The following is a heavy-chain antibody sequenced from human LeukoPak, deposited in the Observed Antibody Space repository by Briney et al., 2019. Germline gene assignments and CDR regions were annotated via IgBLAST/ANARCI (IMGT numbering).Heavy chain of an antibody. J-gene: IGHJ4*02. V-gene: IGHV4-39*01. D-gene: IGHD4-11*01. CDR3: ARLPLNYAIDY. CDR1: GGPISSSSYF. Sequence: SETLSLTCTVSGGPISSSSYFWGWIRQPPGKGLEWLGSIYYSGSTSYNTSLKSRVTISVDTSKNQFSLQLSSVTAADTAVYCCARLPLNYAIDYWGPGTLVTVSS. CDR2: IYYSGST.